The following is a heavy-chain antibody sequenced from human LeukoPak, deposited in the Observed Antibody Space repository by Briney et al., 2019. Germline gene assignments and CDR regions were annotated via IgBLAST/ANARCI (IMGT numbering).Heavy chain of an antibody. Sequence: SETLSLTCTVSGGSINRYYWSWIRQPPGKGLEWIGYIYYSGSTNYNPSLKSRITISVDTSKNQFSLKLSSVTAADTAVYHCARHGVFSSSSGSDYWGQGTLVSVST. CDR2: IYYSGST. V-gene: IGHV4-59*08. CDR3: ARHGVFSSSSGSDY. J-gene: IGHJ4*02. CDR1: GGSINRYY. D-gene: IGHD6-6*01.